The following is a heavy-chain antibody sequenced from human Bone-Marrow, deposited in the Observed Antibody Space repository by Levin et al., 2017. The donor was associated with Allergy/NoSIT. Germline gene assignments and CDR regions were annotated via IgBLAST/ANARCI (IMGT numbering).Heavy chain of an antibody. J-gene: IGHJ4*02. V-gene: IGHV4-34*01. CDR1: GGSFSGFY. D-gene: IGHD1-26*01. CDR3: ASSLRVGAI. CDR2: INYSGST. Sequence: PSETLSLTCAVYGGSFSGFYWSWIRQSPGKGLEWIGEINYSGSTNYNPSLKSRVSISVDTSRNQFSLKVNSVTAADTAVYFCASSLRVGAIWGQGTLVTVSS.